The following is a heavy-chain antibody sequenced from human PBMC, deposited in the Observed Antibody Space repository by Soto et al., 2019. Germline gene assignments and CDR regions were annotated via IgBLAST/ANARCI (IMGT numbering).Heavy chain of an antibody. CDR3: VKGDGDFNFDY. Sequence: TGGSLRLSCAASGFTFSSYAMLWVRQAPGKGLEYVSAISSNGGSTYYADSVKGRFTISRDNSKNTLYLQMSSLRAEDTAVYYCVKGDGDFNFDYWGQGTLVTVSS. J-gene: IGHJ4*02. D-gene: IGHD4-17*01. CDR2: ISSNGGST. V-gene: IGHV3-64D*06. CDR1: GFTFSSYA.